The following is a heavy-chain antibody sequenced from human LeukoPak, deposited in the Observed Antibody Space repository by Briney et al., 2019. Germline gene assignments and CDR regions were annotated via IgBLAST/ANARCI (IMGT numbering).Heavy chain of an antibody. CDR1: GFTFSSYG. D-gene: IGHD1-26*01. V-gene: IGHV3-33*01. CDR2: IWYDGSNK. CDR3: ARGGWELQYYYYYGMDV. J-gene: IGHJ6*02. Sequence: PGRSLRLSCAASGFTFSSYGMHWVRQAPGKGLEWVAVIWYDGSNKYYADSVKGRFTISRDNSKNTLYLQMNSLRAEDTAVYYCARGGWELQYYYYYGMDVWGQGTTVTVSS.